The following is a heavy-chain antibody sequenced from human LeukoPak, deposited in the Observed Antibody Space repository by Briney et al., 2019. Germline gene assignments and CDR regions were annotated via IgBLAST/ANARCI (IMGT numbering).Heavy chain of an antibody. CDR3: ARDSVQLDLFDY. CDR1: GFIFSNYW. D-gene: IGHD1-1*01. V-gene: IGHV3-7*01. Sequence: GGSLRLSCAASGFIFSNYWMTWVRHAPGKGLEWVATIKQDGGEKYYVDSVKGRFTISRDNAKNSLSLQMSSLRAEDTAVYYCARDSVQLDLFDYWGQGTLVTVSS. J-gene: IGHJ4*02. CDR2: IKQDGGEK.